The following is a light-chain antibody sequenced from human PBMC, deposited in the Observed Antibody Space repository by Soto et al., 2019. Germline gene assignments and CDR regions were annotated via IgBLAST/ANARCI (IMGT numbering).Light chain of an antibody. CDR2: LNSDGSH. CDR3: QTWGTEV. CDR1: SGHSSYA. Sequence: QSVLTQSPSASASLGASVKLTCTLSSGHSSYAIAWHQQQPEKGPRYLMKLNSDGSHSKGDGIPDRFSGSSSGAERYLTISSLQSEDEADYYCQTWGTEVFGTGTQLTVL. J-gene: IGLJ1*01. V-gene: IGLV4-69*01.